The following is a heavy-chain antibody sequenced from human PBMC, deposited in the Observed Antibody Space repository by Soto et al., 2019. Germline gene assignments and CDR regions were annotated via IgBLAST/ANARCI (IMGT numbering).Heavy chain of an antibody. Sequence: ASVKVSCKASGYTFTSYGISWVRQAPGQGLEWMGWISAYNGNTNYAQKLQGRVTMTTDTSTSTAYMELRSLGSDDTAVYYCARDLLSDMDGKNWFDPWGQGTLVTVSS. CDR3: ARDLLSDMDGKNWFDP. J-gene: IGHJ5*02. V-gene: IGHV1-18*04. CDR1: GYTFTSYG. CDR2: ISAYNGNT.